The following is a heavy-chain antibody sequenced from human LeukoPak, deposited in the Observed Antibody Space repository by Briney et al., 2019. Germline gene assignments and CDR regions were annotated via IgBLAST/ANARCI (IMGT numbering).Heavy chain of an antibody. CDR1: GFKFSNYW. CDR3: ISDSEGRSGGDY. CDR2: INRDGGIT. D-gene: IGHD3-10*01. Sequence: PGDSLRLSCAASGFKFSNYWMHWVGQVPGRGLVWVSRINRDGGITTYADSVKGRFTISRDNAKNMLYLQLNSLRAEDTAVYYCISDSEGRSGGDYWGQGTLVTVSS. J-gene: IGHJ4*02. V-gene: IGHV3-74*03.